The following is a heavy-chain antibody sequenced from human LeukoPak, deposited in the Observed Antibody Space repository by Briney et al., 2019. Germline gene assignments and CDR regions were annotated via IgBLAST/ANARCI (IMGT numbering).Heavy chain of an antibody. CDR2: ISSSGSTI. CDR1: GFTFSSYE. CDR3: ASLNSGWYYFDY. V-gene: IGHV3-48*03. D-gene: IGHD6-19*01. Sequence: GGSLRLSCAASGFTFSSYEMNWVRQAPGKGLEWVSYISSSGSTIYYADSVKGRFTISRDNAKNSLYLQMNSLRAEDTAVYYCASLNSGWYYFDYWGQGTLVTVSS. J-gene: IGHJ4*02.